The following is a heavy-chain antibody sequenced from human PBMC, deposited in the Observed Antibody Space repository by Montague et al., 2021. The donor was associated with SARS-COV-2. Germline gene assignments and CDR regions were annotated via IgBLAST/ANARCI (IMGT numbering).Heavy chain of an antibody. V-gene: IGHV4-34*01. Sequence: SDTLSLTRALYGGSFSGNYWSWIRQPPGKGLEWIGEINHYGSTNYNPSLKSRVTMSVDTSKNQFSLKLSSVTAADTAVYYCARGLPVTTLFYYFGMDVWGQGTTVTVSS. CDR3: ARGLPVTTLFYYFGMDV. CDR1: GGSFSGNY. D-gene: IGHD4-11*01. J-gene: IGHJ6*02. CDR2: INHYGST.